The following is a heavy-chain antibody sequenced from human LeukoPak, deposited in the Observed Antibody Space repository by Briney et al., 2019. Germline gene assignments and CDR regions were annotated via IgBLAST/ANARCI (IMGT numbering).Heavy chain of an antibody. Sequence: SETLSLTCTVSGGSISSYYWSWIRQPAGKGLEWIGRIYSSGSTNYNPSLKSRVTTSVDTSKNQFSLKLSSVTDADTAVYYCARVSVSGTYDYWGQGTLVTVSS. CDR2: IYSSGST. D-gene: IGHD1-26*01. V-gene: IGHV4-4*07. CDR3: ARVSVSGTYDY. J-gene: IGHJ4*02. CDR1: GGSISSYY.